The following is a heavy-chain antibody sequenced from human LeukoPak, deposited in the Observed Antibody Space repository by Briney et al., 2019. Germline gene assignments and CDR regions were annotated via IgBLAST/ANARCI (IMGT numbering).Heavy chain of an antibody. CDR2: LYSGGDT. D-gene: IGHD3-3*01. CDR1: GLTVSSNY. V-gene: IGHV3-53*01. J-gene: IGHJ6*02. Sequence: GGSLRLSCAASGLTVSSNYIAWIRQAPGGGLEWVSVLYSGGDTYYIDSVKGRFTVSRDDSKNTVYLQMNSLRAEDTAMYYCARGTTYYDFWNYGMDVWGQGTTVTVSS. CDR3: ARGTTYYDFWNYGMDV.